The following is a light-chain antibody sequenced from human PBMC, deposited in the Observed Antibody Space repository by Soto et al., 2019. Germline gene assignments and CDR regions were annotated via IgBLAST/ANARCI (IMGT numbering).Light chain of an antibody. CDR1: QSVSSN. Sequence: EIVRAEFSAPPSVSPGERATLSFRASQSVSSNLAWYQQKPGQAPRLLIYGASTRATGIPDRFSGSGSGTDFTLTISRLEPEDFAVYYCQQYGSSPTFGQGTKVDIK. J-gene: IGKJ1*01. CDR2: GAS. V-gene: IGKV3-20*01. CDR3: QQYGSSPT.